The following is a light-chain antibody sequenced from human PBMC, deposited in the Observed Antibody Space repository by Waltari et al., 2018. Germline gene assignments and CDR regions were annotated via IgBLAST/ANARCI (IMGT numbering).Light chain of an antibody. CDR3: QQYNSYSLT. J-gene: IGKJ4*01. CDR2: DAS. V-gene: IGKV1-5*01. Sequence: DIQMTQSPSTLSASVGDRLTSTCRASQSISSWLAWYQQKPGKAPKLLIYDASSLESGVPSRFSGSGSGTEFTLTISSLQPDDFATYYCQQYNSYSLTFGGGTKVEIK. CDR1: QSISSW.